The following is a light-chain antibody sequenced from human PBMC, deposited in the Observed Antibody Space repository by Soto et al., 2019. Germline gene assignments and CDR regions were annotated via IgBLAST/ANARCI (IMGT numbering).Light chain of an antibody. CDR3: QQDYNLPVT. J-gene: IGKJ4*02. CDR1: QSVSSSY. V-gene: IGKV3D-7*01. Sequence: EIVMTQSPATLSLSPGERATISCRASQSVSSSYLSWYQQKPGQAPRLLIYGASTRATGIPARFSGSGSGTDFTLTISSLQPEDFAVYYCQQDYNLPVTFGGGTKVDIK. CDR2: GAS.